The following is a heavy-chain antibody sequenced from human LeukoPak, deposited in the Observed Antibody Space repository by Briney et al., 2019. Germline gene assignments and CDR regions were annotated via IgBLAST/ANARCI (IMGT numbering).Heavy chain of an antibody. J-gene: IGHJ4*02. CDR1: GFTFSSYA. Sequence: PGGSLRLSCAASGFTFSSYAMSWVRQAPGKGLEWVANIKQDGSEKYYVDSVKGRFTISRDNAKNSLYLQMNSLRAEDTAVYYCARDTDGYNDYWGQGTLVTVSS. CDR2: IKQDGSEK. CDR3: ARDTDGYNDY. D-gene: IGHD5-24*01. V-gene: IGHV3-7*01.